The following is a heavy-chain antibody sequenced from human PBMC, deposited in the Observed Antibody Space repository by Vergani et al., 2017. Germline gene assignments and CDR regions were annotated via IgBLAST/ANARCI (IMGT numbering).Heavy chain of an antibody. CDR2: ISYDGSNK. Sequence: VQLVESGGGVVQPGRSLRLSCAASGFTFSSYGMHWVRQAPGKGLEWVAVISYDGSNKYYADSVKGRFTISRDNSKNTLYLQMNSLRAEDTAVYYCAKVAGDXVVVPAAANWYFDLWGRGTLVTVSS. D-gene: IGHD2-2*01. V-gene: IGHV3-30*18. CDR1: GFTFSSYG. J-gene: IGHJ2*01. CDR3: AKVAGDXVVVPAAANWYFDL.